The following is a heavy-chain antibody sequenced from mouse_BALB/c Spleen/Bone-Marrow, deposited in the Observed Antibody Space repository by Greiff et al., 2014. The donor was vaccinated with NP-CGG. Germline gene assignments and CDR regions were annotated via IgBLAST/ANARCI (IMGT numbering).Heavy chain of an antibody. D-gene: IGHD1-1*01. CDR3: ARFVYSFAY. CDR2: IYPGDGDT. V-gene: IGHV1-87*01. Sequence: QVQLQQPGAELARPGASVKLSCKASGYTFTSYWMQWVKQRPGQGLEWIGTIYPGDGDTRYTQKFKGKATLTADKSSSTAYMQLSSLASEDSAVYYCARFVYSFAYWGQGTLVTFSA. CDR1: GYTFTSYW. J-gene: IGHJ3*01.